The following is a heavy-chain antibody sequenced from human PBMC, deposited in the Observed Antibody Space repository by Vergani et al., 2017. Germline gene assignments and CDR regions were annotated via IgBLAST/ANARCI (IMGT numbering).Heavy chain of an antibody. CDR3: ARYLRNYYDSIRPYN. V-gene: IGHV3-21*01. J-gene: IGHJ4*02. CDR1: GFTFSSYS. Sequence: EVQLVESGGGLVKPGGSLRLSCAASGFTFSSYSMNWVRQAPGKGLEWVSSISSSSSYIYDADSVKGRFTISRDNAKNSLYLQMNSLRAEDTAVYYCARYLRNYYDSIRPYNWGQGTLVTVSS. CDR2: ISSSSSYI. D-gene: IGHD3-22*01.